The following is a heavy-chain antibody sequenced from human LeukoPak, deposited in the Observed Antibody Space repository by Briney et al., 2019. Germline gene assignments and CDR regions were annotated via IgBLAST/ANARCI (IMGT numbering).Heavy chain of an antibody. D-gene: IGHD1-26*01. Sequence: GGSLRLSCAASGFTFSSYWMSWVRQAPGKGLEWVANIKQDGSEKYYVDSVKGRFTISRDNAKNSLYLQMNSLRAEDTAVYYCAKDGVVGATSHYYYYMDVWGKGTTVTVSS. CDR3: AKDGVVGATSHYYYYMDV. V-gene: IGHV3-7*01. CDR1: GFTFSSYW. J-gene: IGHJ6*03. CDR2: IKQDGSEK.